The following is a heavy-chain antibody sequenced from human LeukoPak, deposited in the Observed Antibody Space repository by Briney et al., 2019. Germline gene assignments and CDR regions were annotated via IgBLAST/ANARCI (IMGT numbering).Heavy chain of an antibody. D-gene: IGHD2-21*01. Sequence: GSLRLSCTASGITVISNYISWVRQAPGKGLEWVSVIYPGGSTYYAPSVYGSFTTSTDNSKNTLYLQMNSRRAEDTAVYYCARGAHFRGKCGEAASWGQGTLVTVSS. CDR3: ARGAHFRGKCGEAAS. J-gene: IGHJ5*02. CDR2: IYPGGST. V-gene: IGHV3-66*01. CDR1: GITVISNY.